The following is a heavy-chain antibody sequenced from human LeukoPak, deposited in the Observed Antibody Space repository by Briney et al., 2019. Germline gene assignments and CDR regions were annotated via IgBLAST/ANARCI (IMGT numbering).Heavy chain of an antibody. CDR2: IIPIFGTA. Sequence: SVKVSCKASGGTFSSYAISWVRQAPGQGLEWMGGIIPIFGTANYAQKFQGRVTMTTDTSTSTAYMELRSLRSDDTAVYYCARDRTYDYVWGSYHRPEPFDYWGQGTLVTVSS. D-gene: IGHD3-16*02. V-gene: IGHV1-69*05. CDR3: ARDRTYDYVWGSYHRPEPFDY. J-gene: IGHJ4*02. CDR1: GGTFSSYA.